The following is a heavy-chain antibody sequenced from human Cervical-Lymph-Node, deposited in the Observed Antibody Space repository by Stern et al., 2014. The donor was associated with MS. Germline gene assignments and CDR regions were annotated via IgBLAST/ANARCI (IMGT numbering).Heavy chain of an antibody. Sequence: VQLLQSGPGLVKPSETLSLTCTVSGGSISSYYWSWIRQPAGQGLEWIGRIYTSGSTNFNPSRKSRVSMSVDTPKKQFSLKLSSVTAADTAVYYCAREGGRYRDLDYWGQGTLVTVSS. CDR2: IYTSGST. CDR1: GGSISSYY. J-gene: IGHJ4*02. CDR3: AREGGRYRDLDY. D-gene: IGHD1-26*01. V-gene: IGHV4-4*07.